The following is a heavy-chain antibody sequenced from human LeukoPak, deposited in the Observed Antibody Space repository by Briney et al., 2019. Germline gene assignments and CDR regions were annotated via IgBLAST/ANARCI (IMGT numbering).Heavy chain of an antibody. CDR1: GFTFSSYS. Sequence: PGGPLRLSCAASGFTFSSYSVNWVRQAPGKGLEWVSSISSSSSYIYYADSVKGRFTISRDNAKNSLYLQMNSLRAEDTAVYYCARGGSYSSSSGDYWGQGTLVTVSS. CDR3: ARGGSYSSSSGDY. CDR2: ISSSSSYI. J-gene: IGHJ4*02. V-gene: IGHV3-21*01. D-gene: IGHD6-6*01.